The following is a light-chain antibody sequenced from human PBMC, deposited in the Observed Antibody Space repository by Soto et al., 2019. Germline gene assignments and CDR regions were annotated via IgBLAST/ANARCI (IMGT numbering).Light chain of an antibody. V-gene: IGKV4-1*01. Sequence: DIVMTQSPDSLAVSLGERATINCKSSQSVLYSSNNKDYLAWYQHKPGQPPKLLIYWASTRESGVPDRFSGSGSVTDFTLTISSLKAEDVAVYYGQQYYDTPLYTFGQGTKLEIK. CDR3: QQYYDTPLYT. CDR2: WAS. J-gene: IGKJ2*01. CDR1: QSVLYSSNNKDY.